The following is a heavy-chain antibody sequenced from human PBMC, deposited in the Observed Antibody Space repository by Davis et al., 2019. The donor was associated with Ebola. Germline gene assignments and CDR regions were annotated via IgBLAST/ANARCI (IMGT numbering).Heavy chain of an antibody. J-gene: IGHJ4*02. Sequence: GGSLRLSCAASGFTFSSYAMNWVRQAPGKGLGWVAVIWYDGSNKYYADSVKGRFTISRDNAKNSLYLQMNSLRDEDTAVYYCATDRNWDFDYWGQGTLVTVSS. CDR2: IWYDGSNK. D-gene: IGHD7-27*01. CDR1: GFTFSSYA. V-gene: IGHV3-33*08. CDR3: ATDRNWDFDY.